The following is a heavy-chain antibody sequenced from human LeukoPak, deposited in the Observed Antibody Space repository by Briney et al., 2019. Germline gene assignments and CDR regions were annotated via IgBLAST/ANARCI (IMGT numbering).Heavy chain of an antibody. V-gene: IGHV3-21*01. CDR1: GFTFSSYS. CDR3: VRENKDLSDAFDI. J-gene: IGHJ3*02. CDR2: ISSRSSYI. Sequence: PGGSLRLSCAASGFTFSSYSMNWVRQAPGKGLAWVSSISSRSSYIYYADSVKGRFTVSRDNAKNSLYLQMNSLRAEDTAVYYCVRENKDLSDAFDIWGQGTMVTVSS. D-gene: IGHD3-16*02.